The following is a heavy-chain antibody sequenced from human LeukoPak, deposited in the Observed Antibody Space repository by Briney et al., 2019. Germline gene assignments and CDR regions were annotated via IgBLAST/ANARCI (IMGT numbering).Heavy chain of an antibody. Sequence: ASVKVSCKASGYTFTSYGISWVRQAPGQGLEWMGWISAYNGNTNYAQKLQGRVTMTTDTSTSTAYMELSSLRSEDTAVYYCARGEGIAVAGEDYYYYMDVWGKGTTVTVSS. CDR3: ARGEGIAVAGEDYYYYMDV. D-gene: IGHD6-19*01. J-gene: IGHJ6*03. V-gene: IGHV1-18*01. CDR1: GYTFTSYG. CDR2: ISAYNGNT.